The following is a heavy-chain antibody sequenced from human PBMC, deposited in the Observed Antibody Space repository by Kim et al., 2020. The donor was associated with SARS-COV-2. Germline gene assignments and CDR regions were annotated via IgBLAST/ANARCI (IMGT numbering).Heavy chain of an antibody. D-gene: IGHD3-10*01. V-gene: IGHV3-13*01. Sequence: PGSVKGRFTISRENAKNSLYLQMNSLRAGDTAVYYCARGAPSNGWGWFDPWGQGTLVTVSS. J-gene: IGHJ5*02. CDR3: ARGAPSNGWGWFDP.